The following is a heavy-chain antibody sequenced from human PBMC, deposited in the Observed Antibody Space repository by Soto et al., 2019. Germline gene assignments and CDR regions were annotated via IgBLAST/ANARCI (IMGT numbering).Heavy chain of an antibody. CDR1: GFTFSAYV. CDR3: ARGVREAILWLGELSY. J-gene: IGHJ4*02. CDR2: ITSSGGGT. V-gene: IGHV3-23*01. D-gene: IGHD3-10*01. Sequence: EVEVLESGGGLVQPGGSLRLSCAASGFTFSAYVMSWVRQAQGKGLEWVSSITSSGGGTYYADSVKGRFTVSRDNSKNTVYLQMNSLREEDTAVNYCARGVREAILWLGELSYWGQGTLVTVSS.